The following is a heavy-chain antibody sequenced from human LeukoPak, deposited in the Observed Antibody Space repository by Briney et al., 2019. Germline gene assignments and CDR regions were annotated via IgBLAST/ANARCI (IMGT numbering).Heavy chain of an antibody. CDR3: AKDHLAVAGPGRYGMDV. Sequence: PGRSLRLSCAASGFTFSSYGMHWVRQAPGKGLEWVAVISYDGSNKYYADSVKGRFTISRDNSKNTLYLQMNSLRAEDTAVYYCAKDHLAVAGPGRYGMDVWGQGTTVTVSS. V-gene: IGHV3-30*18. D-gene: IGHD6-19*01. J-gene: IGHJ6*02. CDR2: ISYDGSNK. CDR1: GFTFSSYG.